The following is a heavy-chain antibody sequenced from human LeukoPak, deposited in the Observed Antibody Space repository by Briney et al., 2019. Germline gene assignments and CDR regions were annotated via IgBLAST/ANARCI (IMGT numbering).Heavy chain of an antibody. J-gene: IGHJ4*02. CDR1: GFTFGNYA. V-gene: IGHV3-23*01. CDR3: AKSGSIAVADKIDD. CDR2: ISGSGGGA. Sequence: GGSLRLSCAVSGFTFGNYAMHWVRQAPGKGLEWVSGISGSGGGAHYADSVKGRFTISRDNFKNTLSVQMSSLRVEDTAVYYCAKSGSIAVADKIDDWGQGTLVTVSS. D-gene: IGHD6-19*01.